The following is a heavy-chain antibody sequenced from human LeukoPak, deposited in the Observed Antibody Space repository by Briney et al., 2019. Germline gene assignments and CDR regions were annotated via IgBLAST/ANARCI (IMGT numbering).Heavy chain of an antibody. Sequence: GGSLRLSCAASVFTFSSYGMHWVRQAPGKGLEWVAVIWYDGSNKYYADSVKGRFTISRDNSKNTLYLQMNSLRAEDTAVYYCAKGGRRPFGTMVRGVINWGQETLVTVSS. CDR2: IWYDGSNK. CDR3: AKGGRRPFGTMVRGVIN. V-gene: IGHV3-33*06. CDR1: VFTFSSYG. D-gene: IGHD3-10*01. J-gene: IGHJ4*02.